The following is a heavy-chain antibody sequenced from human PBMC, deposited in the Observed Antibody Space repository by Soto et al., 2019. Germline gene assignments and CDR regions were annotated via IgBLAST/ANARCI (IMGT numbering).Heavy chain of an antibody. V-gene: IGHV3-15*07. Sequence: GGSLRLSCAASGFTFVNAWMNWVRQAPGKGLEWVGRIKRESDGGTTDYAAPVKGRFTISRDDSKNTLFLQMNSLKTEDTAVYHCTTDLYITAAFDYWGQGTLVTVSS. J-gene: IGHJ4*02. CDR2: IKRESDGGTT. CDR3: TTDLYITAAFDY. D-gene: IGHD6-13*01. CDR1: GFTFVNAW.